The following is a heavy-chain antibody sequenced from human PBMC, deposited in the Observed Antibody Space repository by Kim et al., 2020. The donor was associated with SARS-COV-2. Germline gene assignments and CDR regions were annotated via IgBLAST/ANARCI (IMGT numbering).Heavy chain of an antibody. Sequence: YYSGSMKGRITVSRDNIKNSLYLQINSLRTEDTALYYCTKDDYNYDFDYWGQGTPVTVSS. D-gene: IGHD3-3*01. J-gene: IGHJ4*02. CDR3: TKDDYNYDFDY. V-gene: IGHV3-43*01.